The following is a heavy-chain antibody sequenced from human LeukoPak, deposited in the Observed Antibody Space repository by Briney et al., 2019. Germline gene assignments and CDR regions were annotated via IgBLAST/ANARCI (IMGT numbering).Heavy chain of an antibody. D-gene: IGHD4-17*01. CDR3: AAQGGSGDLRY. Sequence: SGGSLRLSCAASGFTFTYAWMSWVRQAPGKGLEWVGRIKTKTDGGTTDYAAPVKGRFTISRDDSINTLYLQMSSLKTEDTAVYYCAAQGGSGDLRYWGQGTLVTVSS. CDR2: IKTKTDGGTT. J-gene: IGHJ4*02. V-gene: IGHV3-15*01. CDR1: GFTFTYAW.